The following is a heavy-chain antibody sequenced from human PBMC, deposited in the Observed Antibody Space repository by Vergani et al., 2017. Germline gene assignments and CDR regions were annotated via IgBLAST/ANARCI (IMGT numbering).Heavy chain of an antibody. CDR1: GGSISSGGYY. CDR2: IYYSGST. CDR3: AREEVGYSGYASLDY. D-gene: IGHD5-12*01. J-gene: IGHJ4*02. V-gene: IGHV4-31*03. Sequence: QVQLQESGPGLVKPSQTLSLTCTVSGGSISSGGYYWSWIRQHPGKGLEWIGYIYYSGSTYYNPSLKSRVTISVDTSKNQFSLKLSSVTAGDTAVYYCAREEVGYSGYASLDYWGQGTLVTVSS.